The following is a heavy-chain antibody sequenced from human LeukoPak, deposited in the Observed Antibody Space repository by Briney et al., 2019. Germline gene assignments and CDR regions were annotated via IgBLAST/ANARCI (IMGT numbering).Heavy chain of an antibody. V-gene: IGHV4-59*08. CDR2: IYYSGST. Sequence: SETLSLTCTVSGGSISSYYWSWIRQPPGKGLEWIGYIYYSGSTNYNPSLKSRVTISVDTSKNQFSLKLSSVTAADTAVYYCASGRTSGWYYYGMDVWGQGTTVTVSS. CDR3: ASGRTSGWYYYGMDV. D-gene: IGHD3-3*01. J-gene: IGHJ6*02. CDR1: GGSISSYY.